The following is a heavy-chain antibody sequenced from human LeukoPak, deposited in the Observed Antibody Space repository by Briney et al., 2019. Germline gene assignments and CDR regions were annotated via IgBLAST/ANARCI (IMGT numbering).Heavy chain of an antibody. CDR1: GGSISSSSYS. D-gene: IGHD4-17*01. CDR2: IYYSGST. Sequence: KPSETLPLTCTVSGGSISSSSYSWGWIRQPPGKGLEWIGSIYYSGSTYYNPSLKSRVTISVDTSKNQFSLKLSSVTAADTAVYYCAREDYGDYSYYYYYGMDVWGQGTTVTVSS. CDR3: AREDYGDYSYYYYYGMDV. J-gene: IGHJ6*02. V-gene: IGHV4-39*02.